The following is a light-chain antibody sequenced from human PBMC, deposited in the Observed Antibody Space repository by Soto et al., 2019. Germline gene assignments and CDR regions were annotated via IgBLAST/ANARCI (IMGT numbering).Light chain of an antibody. V-gene: IGLV2-14*01. CDR1: SSDVGGYNY. J-gene: IGLJ2*01. Sequence: QSALTQPASVSGYPGQSITLSGTGTSSDVGGYNYVSWYHQHPVKALKLMIYEVSNRPSGVSNRFSGSKSGNTASLAISGLQSEDEADYYCSSYTSRSTVVFGGGTKVTVL. CDR2: EVS. CDR3: SSYTSRSTVV.